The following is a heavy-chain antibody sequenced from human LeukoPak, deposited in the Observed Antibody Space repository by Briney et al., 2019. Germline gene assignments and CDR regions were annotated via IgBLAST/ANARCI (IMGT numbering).Heavy chain of an antibody. CDR2: IYPGDSDT. CDR1: GYSFTSYW. J-gene: IGHJ4*02. Sequence: GESLQISCKGSGYSFTSYWIGWVRQMPGKGLEWMGIIYPGDSDTRYNPFFQGQVTVSADKSISTAYLQWSSLKASDTAMYYCARRAGEWELLDYWGQGTLVTVSS. CDR3: ARRAGEWELLDY. D-gene: IGHD1-26*01. V-gene: IGHV5-51*01.